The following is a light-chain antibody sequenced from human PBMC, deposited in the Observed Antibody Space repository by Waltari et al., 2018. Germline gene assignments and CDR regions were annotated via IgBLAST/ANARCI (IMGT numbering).Light chain of an antibody. CDR2: WAS. CDR1: QNILYSSNNKNY. CDR3: QQHYSTPRT. V-gene: IGKV4-1*01. Sequence: DIVMTQSPASLAVSLCERATINCKSSQNILYSSNNKNYLAWYQLKPGQAPKLLFYWASTRESGVPDRFSGSGSGTEFTLTINSLQAEDVAVYYCQQHYSTPRTFGQGTKVEIK. J-gene: IGKJ1*01.